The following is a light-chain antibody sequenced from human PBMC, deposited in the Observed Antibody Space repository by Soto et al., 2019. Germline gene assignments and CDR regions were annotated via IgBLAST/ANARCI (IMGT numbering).Light chain of an antibody. CDR1: QDINNY. J-gene: IGKJ4*01. CDR2: DAS. V-gene: IGKV1-33*01. Sequence: DIQMTQSPSSLSASVGDRVTITCQASQDINNYLSWYRQKPGKAPKLLIYDASHLETGVPSRFSAGRSGTDFTLTISNLQPEDIATYYCQQYDNLPTFGRGTKVDIK. CDR3: QQYDNLPT.